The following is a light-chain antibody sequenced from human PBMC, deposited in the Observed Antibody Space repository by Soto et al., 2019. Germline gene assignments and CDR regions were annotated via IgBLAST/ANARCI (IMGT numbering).Light chain of an antibody. V-gene: IGLV2-11*01. CDR1: SSDVGAYNF. CDR2: DVT. CDR3: CSYAGSYTHV. Sequence: QSALTQPRSVSGSPGQSVTISCTGTSSDVGAYNFVSWYQQHPGKAPKLIIYDVTKWPSGVPDRFSGSKSGSTASLTISGLQAEDEADYYCCSYAGSYTHVFGTGTKVTVL. J-gene: IGLJ1*01.